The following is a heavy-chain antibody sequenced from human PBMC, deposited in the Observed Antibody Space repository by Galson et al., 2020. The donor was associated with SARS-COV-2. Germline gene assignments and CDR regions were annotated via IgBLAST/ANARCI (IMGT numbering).Heavy chain of an antibody. CDR3: AKSRTFGFGELLFEVFPHDAFDI. D-gene: IGHD3-10*01. CDR2: IWYDGSNK. V-gene: IGHV3-33*06. CDR1: GFTFSSYG. J-gene: IGHJ3*02. Sequence: GGSLRLSCAASGFTFSSYGMHWVRQAPGKGLEWVAVIWYDGSNKYYADSVKGRFTISRDNSKNTLYLQMNSLRAEDTAVYYCAKSRTFGFGELLFEVFPHDAFDIWGQGTMVTVSS.